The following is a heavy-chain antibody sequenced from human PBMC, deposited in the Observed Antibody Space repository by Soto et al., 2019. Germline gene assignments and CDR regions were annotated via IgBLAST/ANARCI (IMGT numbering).Heavy chain of an antibody. J-gene: IGHJ3*02. Sequence: EVQLLESGGGLVQPGGSLRLSCAASGFTFSSYAMSWVRQAPGKGLEWVSAISGSGGSTYYADSVQGRFTISRDNYKNTLYMQMNSLRAEDTAVYYCAKDILRFLEWLLPDAFDIWGQRTMVTVSS. CDR3: AKDILRFLEWLLPDAFDI. CDR2: ISGSGGST. CDR1: GFTFSSYA. V-gene: IGHV3-23*01. D-gene: IGHD3-3*01.